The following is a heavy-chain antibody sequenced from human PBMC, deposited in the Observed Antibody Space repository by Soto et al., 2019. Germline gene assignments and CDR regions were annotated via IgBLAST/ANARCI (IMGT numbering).Heavy chain of an antibody. CDR3: ARGSKGPGGMITFGGVIAVFDY. V-gene: IGHV4-30-2*01. D-gene: IGHD3-16*02. CDR2: IYHSGST. J-gene: IGHJ4*02. CDR1: GGSISSGGYS. Sequence: QLQLQESGSGLVKPSQTLSLTCAVSGGSISSGGYSWSWIRQPPGKGLEWIGYIYHSGSTYYNPSLKSRVTISVDRSKNQFSLKLSSVTAADTAVYYCARGSKGPGGMITFGGVIAVFDYWGQGTLVTVSS.